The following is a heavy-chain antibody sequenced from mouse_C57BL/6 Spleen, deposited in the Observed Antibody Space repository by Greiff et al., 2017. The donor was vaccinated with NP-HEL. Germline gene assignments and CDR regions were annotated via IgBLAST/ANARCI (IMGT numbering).Heavy chain of an antibody. CDR2: SRNKANDYTT. D-gene: IGHD2-4*01. Sequence: EVKVVESGGGLVQSGRSLRLSCATSGFTFSDFYMEWVRQAPGKGLEWIAASRNKANDYTTEYSASVKGRFIVSRDTSQSILYLQMNALRAEDTAIYYCARDALYDYEGYFDVWGTGTTVTVSS. V-gene: IGHV7-1*01. CDR3: ARDALYDYEGYFDV. CDR1: GFTFSDFY. J-gene: IGHJ1*03.